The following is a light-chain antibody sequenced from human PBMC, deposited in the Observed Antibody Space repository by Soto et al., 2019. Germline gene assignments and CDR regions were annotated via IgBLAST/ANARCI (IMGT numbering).Light chain of an antibody. Sequence: EIVLTQSPGTLSLSLGERATLSCRASQSLANTFLAWYQQKPGQAPKLLIFAASSRATGIPDRFSGSGSGTDFTLTINGLEPEDFAVYYCQQYRSSPRTFGQGTKVEIK. V-gene: IGKV3-20*01. CDR2: AAS. CDR1: QSLANTF. J-gene: IGKJ1*01. CDR3: QQYRSSPRT.